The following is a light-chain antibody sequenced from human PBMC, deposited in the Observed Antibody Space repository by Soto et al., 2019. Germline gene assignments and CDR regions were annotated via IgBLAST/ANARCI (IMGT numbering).Light chain of an antibody. CDR1: QSVSSN. CDR3: QNYNNGPGP. J-gene: IGKJ1*01. Sequence: EIVMTQSPATLSVSPGERATLSCRASQSVSSNLAWYKQKPGQAPRLLIYGASTRATGIPARFSGSGFGTEFTFTISSLQSEDFAVYYCQNYNNGPGPFGKGTKGEIK. CDR2: GAS. V-gene: IGKV3-15*01.